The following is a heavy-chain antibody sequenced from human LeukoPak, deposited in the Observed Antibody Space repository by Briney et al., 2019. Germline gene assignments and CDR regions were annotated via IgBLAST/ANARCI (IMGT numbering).Heavy chain of an antibody. V-gene: IGHV3-23*01. Sequence: PGGALRLSCAASGFTFSRYAMSWVGQAPGKGLEWVSVISGSGGSTYHADSVKGRLTICRENSKKRLYGQMNTLRAEDSAVYHCAKDSSGGSYVGYFDYWVQGTLVTVSS. CDR1: GFTFSRYA. J-gene: IGHJ4*02. CDR3: AKDSSGGSYVGYFDY. D-gene: IGHD6-19*01. CDR2: ISGSGGST.